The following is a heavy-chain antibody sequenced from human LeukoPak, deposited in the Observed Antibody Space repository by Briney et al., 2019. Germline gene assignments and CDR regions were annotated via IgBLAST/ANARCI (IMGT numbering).Heavy chain of an antibody. CDR2: VSTSGST. V-gene: IGHV4-61*02. Sequence: SETLSLTCTVSGGSISSGRYYWSWIRQTAGKGLEWIGRVSTSGSTNYNPSLKSRVTISLDTSKNQFSLKLTSVTAADTAVYYCATLPGGVTTPNPSWGQGTLVTVSS. CDR1: GGSISSGRYY. D-gene: IGHD4-17*01. CDR3: ATLPGGVTTPNPS. J-gene: IGHJ5*02.